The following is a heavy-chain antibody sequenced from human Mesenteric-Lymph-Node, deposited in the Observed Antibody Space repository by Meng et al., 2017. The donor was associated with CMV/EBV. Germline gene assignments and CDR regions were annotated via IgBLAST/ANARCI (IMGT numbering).Heavy chain of an antibody. V-gene: IGHV4-31*03. Sequence: CTVTGGSISSGGYYWSWIRQQPGKGLEWSGYINDSGSTDSNPALKRRVTISVDTSKNQFALKLTSVTAADTAFYYCARDSVAGSGLDYWGQGTLVTVSS. CDR2: INDSGST. D-gene: IGHD6-19*01. J-gene: IGHJ4*02. CDR3: ARDSVAGSGLDY. CDR1: GGSISSGGYY.